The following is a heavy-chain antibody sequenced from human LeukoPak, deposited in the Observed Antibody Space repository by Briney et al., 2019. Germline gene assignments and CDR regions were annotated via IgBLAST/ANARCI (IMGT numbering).Heavy chain of an antibody. J-gene: IGHJ4*02. D-gene: IGHD4-17*01. CDR3: ARKTQRYGDYRVIDY. CDR2: ISSSSSYI. V-gene: IGHV3-21*01. CDR1: GFTFSSYA. Sequence: NTGGSLRLSCAASGFTFSSYAMNWVRQAPGKGLEWVSSISSSSSYIYYVDSLKGRFTIFRDNAKNSLYLQMNSLRAEDTAVYYCARKTQRYGDYRVIDYWGQGTLVTVSS.